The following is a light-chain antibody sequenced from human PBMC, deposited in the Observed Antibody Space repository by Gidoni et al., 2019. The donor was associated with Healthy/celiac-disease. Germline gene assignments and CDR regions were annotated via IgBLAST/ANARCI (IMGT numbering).Light chain of an antibody. Sequence: DIQMTQSPSSLSASVGDRVTITCQASQAISNYLNWYQQKPGKAPKLLIYDASNLETGVPSRFSGSGSGTDFTFTISSLQPEDIATYYCQQYDNLLFTFXPXTKVDIK. CDR2: DAS. CDR1: QAISNY. J-gene: IGKJ3*01. V-gene: IGKV1-33*01. CDR3: QQYDNLLFT.